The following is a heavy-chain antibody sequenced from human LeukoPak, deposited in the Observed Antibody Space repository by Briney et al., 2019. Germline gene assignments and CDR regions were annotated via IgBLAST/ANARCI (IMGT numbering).Heavy chain of an antibody. J-gene: IGHJ4*02. CDR3: ARVPGYVWGGAHFGY. D-gene: IGHD3-16*01. Sequence: QAGGSLRLSCVASGFTFSTYAMSWVRQAPEKGLEWVVNIKQDGSEKYYADSVKGRFTISRDNAKNSLYLQMNSLRAEDTAVYYCARVPGYVWGGAHFGYWGQGTLVTVSS. CDR2: IKQDGSEK. CDR1: GFTFSTYA. V-gene: IGHV3-7*03.